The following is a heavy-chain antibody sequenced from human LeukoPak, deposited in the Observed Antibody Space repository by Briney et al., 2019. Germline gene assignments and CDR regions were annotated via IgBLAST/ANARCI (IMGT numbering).Heavy chain of an antibody. J-gene: IGHJ4*02. CDR3: ATDSGYSYGSDY. Sequence: GGSPRLSCAASGFTFSSYAMHWVRQAPGKGLEWVAVISYDGSNKYYADSVKGRFTISRDNSKNTLYLQMNSLRAEDTAVYYCATDSGYSYGSDYWAREPWSPSPQ. V-gene: IGHV3-30*04. CDR2: ISYDGSNK. D-gene: IGHD5-18*01. CDR1: GFTFSSYA.